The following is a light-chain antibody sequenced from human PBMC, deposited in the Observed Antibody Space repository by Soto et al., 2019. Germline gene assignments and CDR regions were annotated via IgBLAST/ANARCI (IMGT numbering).Light chain of an antibody. CDR2: DAS. Sequence: EIVLTQSPGTLSLSPGGRANLSCRASQSVSSSYLAWYQQRPGQAPRLLIYDASSRATDIPDRFSGSGSGTDFTLTISRLEPDDFAVYYCQQYGSSPGTFGQGTKVDI. J-gene: IGKJ1*01. CDR3: QQYGSSPGT. V-gene: IGKV3-20*01. CDR1: QSVSSSY.